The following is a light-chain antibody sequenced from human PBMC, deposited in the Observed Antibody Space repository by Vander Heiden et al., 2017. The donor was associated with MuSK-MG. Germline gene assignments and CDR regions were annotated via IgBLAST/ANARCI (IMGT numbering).Light chain of an antibody. CDR2: RNN. CDR1: SSNIGSNT. V-gene: IGLV1-44*01. CDR3: AAWDDSLNAHYV. J-gene: IGLJ1*01. Sequence: QSVLTQPPSASGTPAQRCPISCSGSSSNIGSNTVNCYQQLPGTAPKLLIFRNNQRPSGVPDRFSGSKSGTSASLAISGLQSEDEADYYCAAWDDSLNAHYVFGTGTKVTVL.